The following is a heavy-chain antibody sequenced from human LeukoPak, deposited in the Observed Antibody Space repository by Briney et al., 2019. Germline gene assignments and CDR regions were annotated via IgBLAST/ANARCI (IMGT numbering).Heavy chain of an antibody. V-gene: IGHV4-4*02. CDR3: AGFWSGYYGRDDAFHI. CDR2: IYYSGST. Sequence: SSGTLSLTCAVSGGSISSSHWWSWVRQPPGKGLEWIGSIYYSGSTYYNPSLKSRVTISVDTSRNQFSLRLTSVTATDTAVYYCAGFWSGYYGRDDAFHIWGQGTMFTVSS. CDR1: GGSISSSHW. D-gene: IGHD3-3*01. J-gene: IGHJ3*02.